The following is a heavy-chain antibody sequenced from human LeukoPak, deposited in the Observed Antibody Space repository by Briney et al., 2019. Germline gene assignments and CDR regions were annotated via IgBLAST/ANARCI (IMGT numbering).Heavy chain of an antibody. CDR3: ARDRGYSGYETKFDP. CDR2: IYYSGST. V-gene: IGHV4-30-4*01. Sequence: SETLSLTCTVSGGSISSGDYYWSWIRQPPGKGLEWIGYIYYSGSTYYNPSLKSRGTISVDTSKNQFSLKLSSVTAADTAVYYCARDRGYSGYETKFDPWGQGTLVTVSS. D-gene: IGHD5-12*01. J-gene: IGHJ5*02. CDR1: GGSISSGDYY.